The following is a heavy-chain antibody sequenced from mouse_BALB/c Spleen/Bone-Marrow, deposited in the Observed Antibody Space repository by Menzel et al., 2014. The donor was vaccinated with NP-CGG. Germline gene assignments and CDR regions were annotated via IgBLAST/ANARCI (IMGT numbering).Heavy chain of an antibody. Sequence: EVHLVESGGGLVKPGGSLKLSCEASGITVSSYAMSWVRRTPEKRLEWVASIGSGGRKHYPDSVEGRLTISRDNARNILYLQVSSLRSGDTAMYYCARGGMTPFDFWGQGITLTVSS. CDR1: GITVSSYA. D-gene: IGHD2-13*01. J-gene: IGHJ2*01. CDR2: IGSGGRK. V-gene: IGHV5-6-5*01. CDR3: ARGGMTPFDF.